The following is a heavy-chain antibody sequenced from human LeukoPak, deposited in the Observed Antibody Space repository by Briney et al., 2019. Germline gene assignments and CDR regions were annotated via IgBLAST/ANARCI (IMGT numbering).Heavy chain of an antibody. CDR2: INPSGGST. CDR3: AREQQLVAFDY. V-gene: IGHV1-46*01. J-gene: IGHJ4*02. Sequence: ASVKVSCEASGYTFTSYYMHWVRQAPGQGLEWMGIINPSGGSTSYAQKFQGRVTMTRDMSTSTVYMELSSLRSEDTAVYYCAREQQLVAFDYRGQGTLVTVSS. D-gene: IGHD6-13*01. CDR1: GYTFTSYY.